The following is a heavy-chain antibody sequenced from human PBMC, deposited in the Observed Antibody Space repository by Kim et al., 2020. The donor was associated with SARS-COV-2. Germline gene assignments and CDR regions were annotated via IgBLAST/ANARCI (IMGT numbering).Heavy chain of an antibody. CDR1: GFTFSSYA. CDR2: ISGSGGST. J-gene: IGHJ6*02. V-gene: IGHV3-23*01. CDR3: AKYGGYGEDYYGMDV. Sequence: GGSLRLSCAASGFTFSSYAMSWVRQAPGKGLEWVSAISGSGGSTYYADSVKGRFTISRDNSKNTLYLQMNSLRAEDTAVYYCAKYGGYGEDYYGMDVWGQGTTVTVSS. D-gene: IGHD4-17*01.